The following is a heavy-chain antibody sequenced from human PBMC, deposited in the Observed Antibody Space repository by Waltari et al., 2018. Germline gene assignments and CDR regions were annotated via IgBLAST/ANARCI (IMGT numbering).Heavy chain of an antibody. V-gene: IGHV3-23*04. Sequence: EVQLVESGGGLVQPGGSLRLSCAASGFTFSSYAMSWVRQAPGKGLEWVSAISGSGGSTYYADSVKGRFTISRDNSKNTLYLQMNSLRAEDTAVYYCVRDQDGEWELPLAFDIWGQGTMVTVSS. CDR2: ISGSGGST. CDR1: GFTFSSYA. CDR3: VRDQDGEWELPLAFDI. D-gene: IGHD1-26*01. J-gene: IGHJ3*02.